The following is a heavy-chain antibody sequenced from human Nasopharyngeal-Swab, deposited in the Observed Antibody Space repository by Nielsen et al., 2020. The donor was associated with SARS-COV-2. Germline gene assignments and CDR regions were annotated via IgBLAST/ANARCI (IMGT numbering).Heavy chain of an antibody. D-gene: IGHD5-24*01. Sequence: GESLKLSCAASGFTFSSSWMHLVRQAPGKGLVWVSRINSDGSSTSYADSVKGRFTISRDNAKNTLYLQMNSLRAEDTAVYYCARDLRDGYNLGYYYYGMDVWGQGTTVTVSS. CDR2: INSDGSST. J-gene: IGHJ6*02. CDR3: ARDLRDGYNLGYYYYGMDV. V-gene: IGHV3-74*01. CDR1: GFTFSSSW.